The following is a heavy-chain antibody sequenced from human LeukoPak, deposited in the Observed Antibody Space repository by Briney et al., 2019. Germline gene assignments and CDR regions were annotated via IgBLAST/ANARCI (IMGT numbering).Heavy chain of an antibody. CDR2: ISAYNGNT. D-gene: IGHD6-6*01. V-gene: IGHV1-18*01. J-gene: IGHJ6*03. CDR3: AREAARVGYYYYYYMDV. CDR1: GYTFTSYG. Sequence: ASVKVSCKASGYTFTSYGISWVRQAPGQGLEWMGWISAYNGNTNYAQKLQGRVTMTTDTSTSTAYMQLRSLRSDDTAVYYCAREAARVGYYYYYYMDVWGKGTTVTVSS.